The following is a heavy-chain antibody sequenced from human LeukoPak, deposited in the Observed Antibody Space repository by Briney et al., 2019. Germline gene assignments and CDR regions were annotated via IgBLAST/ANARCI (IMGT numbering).Heavy chain of an antibody. D-gene: IGHD3-22*01. Sequence: PGGSLRLSCAASGFTFSSYSMNWVRQAPGKGLEWGSSISSSSSYIYYADSVKGRFTISRDNAKNSLYLQMNSLRAEDTAVYYCARATYYYDSSGYSHYIDYWGQGTLVTVSS. CDR1: GFTFSSYS. J-gene: IGHJ4*02. CDR3: ARATYYYDSSGYSHYIDY. V-gene: IGHV3-21*01. CDR2: ISSSSSYI.